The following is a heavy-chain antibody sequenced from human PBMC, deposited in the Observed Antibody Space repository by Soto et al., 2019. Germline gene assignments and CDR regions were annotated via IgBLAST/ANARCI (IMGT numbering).Heavy chain of an antibody. J-gene: IGHJ4*02. Sequence: EVQLVESGGGLVKPGGSLRLSCAASGFTFSSYSMNWVRQAPGKGLEWVSSISSSSSYIYYADSVKGRFTISRDNAKNSLYLQMNSLRAEDTAVYYCAVVVVTALDYWGQGTLVTVSS. D-gene: IGHD2-21*02. CDR3: AVVVVTALDY. V-gene: IGHV3-21*01. CDR2: ISSSSSYI. CDR1: GFTFSSYS.